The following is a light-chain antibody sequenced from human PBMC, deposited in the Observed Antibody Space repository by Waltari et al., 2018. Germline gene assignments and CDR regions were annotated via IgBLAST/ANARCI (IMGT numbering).Light chain of an antibody. CDR3: QQYDTSPGT. CDR1: QSLSVPY. V-gene: IGKV3-20*01. Sequence: EIVLTQSPSTLSLSAGDTATLSCRASQSLSVPYLAWYQHRSGQAPRLLIYGAYYRATGIPDRCSGSGSGTDFTLTITRLEPDDFAVYYCQQYDTSPGTFGQGTNLEI. J-gene: IGKJ2*01. CDR2: GAY.